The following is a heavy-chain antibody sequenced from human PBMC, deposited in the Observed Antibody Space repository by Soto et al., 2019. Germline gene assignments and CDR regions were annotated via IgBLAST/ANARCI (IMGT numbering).Heavy chain of an antibody. V-gene: IGHV4-59*01. D-gene: IGHD2-2*01. Sequence: SETLSLTCTVSGGSISSYYWSWIRQPPGKGLEWIGYIYYSGSTNYNPSLKSRVTISVDTSKNQFSLKLSSVTAADTAVYYCARWPSQPRYQLLYWFDPWGQGTLVTVSS. J-gene: IGHJ5*02. CDR1: GGSISSYY. CDR3: ARWPSQPRYQLLYWFDP. CDR2: IYYSGST.